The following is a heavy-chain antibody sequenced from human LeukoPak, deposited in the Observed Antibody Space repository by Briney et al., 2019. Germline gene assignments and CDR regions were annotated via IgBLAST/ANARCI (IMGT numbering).Heavy chain of an antibody. D-gene: IGHD3-10*01. Sequence: GESLKISYKGSGYSFTSYWIGWVRQMPGKGLEWMGIIYPGDSDTRYSPSFQGQVTISADKSISTAYLQWSSLKASDTAMYYCARWFGESTGHYYFDYWGQGTLVTVSS. CDR1: GYSFTSYW. CDR2: IYPGDSDT. V-gene: IGHV5-51*01. CDR3: ARWFGESTGHYYFDY. J-gene: IGHJ4*02.